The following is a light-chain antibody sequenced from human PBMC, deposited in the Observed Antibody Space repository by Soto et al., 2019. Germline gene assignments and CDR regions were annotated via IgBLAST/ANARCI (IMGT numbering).Light chain of an antibody. V-gene: IGKV1-9*01. CDR1: QDISSY. CDR2: AAS. CDR3: QKVNNYPLT. Sequence: SQLTQSPSSLSASVGDRVTITCRASQDISSYLAWYQQEPGKAPKLLIYAASTLQSGVPSRFSGSGSGTDFNLTISTLQPEDFATYDCQKVNNYPLTFGQGTKVEIK. J-gene: IGKJ1*01.